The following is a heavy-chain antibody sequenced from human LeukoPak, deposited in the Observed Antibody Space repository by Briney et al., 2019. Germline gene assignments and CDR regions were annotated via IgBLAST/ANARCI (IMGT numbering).Heavy chain of an antibody. CDR2: ISYDGSNK. CDR1: GFTFSSYA. D-gene: IGHD1-26*01. CDR3: ARGGWELLHRDGWEANY. V-gene: IGHV3-30-3*01. Sequence: GRSLRLSCAASGFTFSSYAMHWVRQAPGKWLEWVAVISYDGSNKYYADSVKGRFTISRDNSKNTLYLQMNSLRAEDTAVYYCARGGWELLHRDGWEANYWGQGTLVTVSS. J-gene: IGHJ4*02.